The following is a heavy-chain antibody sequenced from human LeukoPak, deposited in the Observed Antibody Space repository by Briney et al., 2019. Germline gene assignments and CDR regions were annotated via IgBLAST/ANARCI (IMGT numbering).Heavy chain of an antibody. Sequence: GGSLRLSCAASGFTFSSFAMSWVRQAPGKGLEWVSSISTTGGGTYYADSVKGRFTISRDNSKNTLYLQMNSLRAEDTALYYCAKWGSMADKYSDYWGQGTLVTVSS. D-gene: IGHD5-24*01. J-gene: IGHJ4*02. CDR3: AKWGSMADKYSDY. CDR1: GFTFSSFA. CDR2: ISTTGGGT. V-gene: IGHV3-23*01.